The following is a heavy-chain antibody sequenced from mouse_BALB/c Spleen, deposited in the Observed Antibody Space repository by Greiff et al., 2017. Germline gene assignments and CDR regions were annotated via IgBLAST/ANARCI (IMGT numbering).Heavy chain of an antibody. D-gene: IGHD2-4*01. CDR2: INPGSGGT. CDR3: ARSGDYDGDWYFDV. CDR1: GYAFTNYL. J-gene: IGHJ1*01. V-gene: IGHV1-54*01. Sequence: QVQLQQSGAELVRPGTSVKVSCKASGYAFTNYLIEWVKQRPGQGLEWIGVINPGSGGTNYNEKFKGKATLTADKSSSTAYMQLSSLTSDDSAVYFCARSGDYDGDWYFDVWGSGTTVTVSS.